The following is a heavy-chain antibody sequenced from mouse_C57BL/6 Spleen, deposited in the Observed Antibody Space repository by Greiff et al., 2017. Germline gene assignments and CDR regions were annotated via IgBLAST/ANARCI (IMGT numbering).Heavy chain of an antibody. CDR1: GYTFTSYW. CDR3: ARGYYGNYYWYFDV. CDR2: IYPSDSET. D-gene: IGHD2-1*01. Sequence: QVQLQQPGAELVRPGSSVKLSCKASGYTFTSYWMDWVKQRPGQGLEWIGNIYPSDSETQYNQKFKDKATLTVDQSSSTAYMQLSSLTSEDSAVYYCARGYYGNYYWYFDVWGTGTTVTVSS. V-gene: IGHV1-61*01. J-gene: IGHJ1*03.